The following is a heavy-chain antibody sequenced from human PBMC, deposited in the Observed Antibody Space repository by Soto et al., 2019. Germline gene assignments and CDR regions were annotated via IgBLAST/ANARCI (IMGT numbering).Heavy chain of an antibody. V-gene: IGHV3-23*04. CDR2: ISGSGGST. D-gene: IGHD3-22*01. CDR3: AKDLTMIVVEESKGY. Sequence: EVQLVESGGVVVQPGGSLRLSCAASGFTFSSYAMSWVRQAPGKGLEWVSAISGSGGSTYYADSVKGRFTISRDNSKNTLYLQMNSLRAEDTAVYYCAKDLTMIVVEESKGYWGQGTLVTVSS. CDR1: GFTFSSYA. J-gene: IGHJ4*02.